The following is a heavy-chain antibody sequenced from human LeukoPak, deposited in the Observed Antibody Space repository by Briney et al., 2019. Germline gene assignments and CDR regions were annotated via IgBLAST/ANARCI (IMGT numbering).Heavy chain of an antibody. CDR2: ISSSSSYI. D-gene: IGHD4-17*01. CDR3: ARSMTTVTTFDY. CDR1: GFTFSSYS. Sequence: RGSLRLSCAASGFTFSSYSINSVRQAPGKGLEWVSSISSSSSYIYYADSVKGRFTISRDNAKNSLYLQMNSLRAEDTAVYYCARSMTTVTTFDYWGQGTLVTVSS. J-gene: IGHJ4*02. V-gene: IGHV3-21*01.